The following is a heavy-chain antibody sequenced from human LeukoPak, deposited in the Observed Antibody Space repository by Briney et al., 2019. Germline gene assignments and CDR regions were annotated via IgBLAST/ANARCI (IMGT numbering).Heavy chain of an antibody. CDR2: ISYDGTNK. V-gene: IGHV3-30*18. Sequence: PGGSLRLSCAASGFTFSRYGMHWVRQAPGKGLEWVAVISYDGTNKYYADSVKGRFTISRDNSKNTLYPQMNSLRTDDTAVYYCAKFWTGVAATPAYWGQGTLVTVSS. CDR3: AKFWTGVAATPAY. CDR1: GFTFSRYG. J-gene: IGHJ4*02. D-gene: IGHD2-15*01.